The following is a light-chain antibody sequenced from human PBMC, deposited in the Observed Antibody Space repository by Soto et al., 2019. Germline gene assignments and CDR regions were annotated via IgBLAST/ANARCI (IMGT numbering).Light chain of an antibody. J-gene: IGLJ1*01. CDR3: SSYTISSTYV. CDR2: GNN. V-gene: IGLV1-44*01. Sequence: QSVLTQAPSVSGTPGQRVTITCSGSSSNIGRNSVNWYQHLPGTAPKLLTHGNNHRPSGVPDRFSGSKSGNTASLTISGLQAEDEADYYCSSYTISSTYVFGTGTKVTVL. CDR1: SSNIGRNS.